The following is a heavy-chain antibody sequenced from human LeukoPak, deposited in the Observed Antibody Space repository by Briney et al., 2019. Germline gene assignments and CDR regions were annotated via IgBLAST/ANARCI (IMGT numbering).Heavy chain of an antibody. V-gene: IGHV3-9*01. Sequence: HPGRSLRLSCAASGFTFDDYAMHWVRQAPGKGLEWVSGISWNSSNIGYADSVKGRFTISRDNAKNSLYLQMNSLRAEDTALYYCAKDLSTGTQGYYYGMDVWGQGTTVTVSS. CDR1: GFTFDDYA. J-gene: IGHJ6*02. CDR2: ISWNSSNI. D-gene: IGHD1-1*01. CDR3: AKDLSTGTQGYYYGMDV.